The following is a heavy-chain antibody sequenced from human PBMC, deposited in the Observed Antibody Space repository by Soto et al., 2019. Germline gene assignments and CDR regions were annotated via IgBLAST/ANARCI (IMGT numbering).Heavy chain of an antibody. Sequence: ASVKVSCKASGYSFINYDMHWVRQAPGQRLEWMGWINGGNGNTKYSQKFQGRVTITRDTSASTAYMELSSLRSEDSAVYYCARDGCSSTSCPDYWGQGTLVTVS. J-gene: IGHJ4*02. V-gene: IGHV1-3*01. CDR2: INGGNGNT. CDR1: GYSFINYD. CDR3: ARDGCSSTSCPDY. D-gene: IGHD2-2*01.